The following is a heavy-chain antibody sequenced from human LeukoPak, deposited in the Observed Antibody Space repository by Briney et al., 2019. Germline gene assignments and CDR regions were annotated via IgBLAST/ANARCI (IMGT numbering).Heavy chain of an antibody. J-gene: IGHJ4*02. CDR2: ISYYGSNK. V-gene: IGHV3-30*03. Sequence: SGRSVRLSCAASGFTFSSYGMHWVRQAPGKGLEWVAVISYYGSNKYYADPVKGRFTIPRDNSKNTLYLQMNRLRDGETAGYYCARELKEYSYGYYIGYWGEGSLVTVSS. CDR1: GFTFSSYG. CDR3: ARELKEYSYGYYIGY. D-gene: IGHD5-18*01.